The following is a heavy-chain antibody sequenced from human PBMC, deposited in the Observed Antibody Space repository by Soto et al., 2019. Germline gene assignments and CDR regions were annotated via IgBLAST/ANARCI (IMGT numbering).Heavy chain of an antibody. Sequence: SETLSLTCTVSGGSISSGGYYWSWIRQHPGKGLEWIGYIYYSGSTYYNPSLKSRVTISVDTSKNQFSLKLSSVAAADTAVYYCARGVTMVRGVIHTPYFDYWGQGTLVTVSS. CDR3: ARGVTMVRGVIHTPYFDY. D-gene: IGHD3-10*01. CDR1: GGSISSGGYY. J-gene: IGHJ4*02. CDR2: IYYSGST. V-gene: IGHV4-31*03.